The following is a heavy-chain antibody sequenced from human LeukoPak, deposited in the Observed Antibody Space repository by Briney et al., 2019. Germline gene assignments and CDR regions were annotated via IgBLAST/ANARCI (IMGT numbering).Heavy chain of an antibody. Sequence: SETLSLTCIVSGGXISSYYCSWIRQPPGKGLEWIGFIYYSGSTNYNPSLKSRVSMSVDNSRHQFSLNLSSVTAADTAVYYCARNNGPVLEPWGQGSLVTVSS. CDR3: ARNNGPVLEP. J-gene: IGHJ5*02. D-gene: IGHD1-14*01. V-gene: IGHV4-59*08. CDR1: GGXISSYY. CDR2: IYYSGST.